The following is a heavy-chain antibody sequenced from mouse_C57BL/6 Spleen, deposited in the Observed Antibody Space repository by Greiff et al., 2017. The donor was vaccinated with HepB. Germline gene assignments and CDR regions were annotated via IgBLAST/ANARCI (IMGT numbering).Heavy chain of an antibody. V-gene: IGHV1-26*01. J-gene: IGHJ3*01. CDR1: GYTFTDYY. CDR2: INPNNGGT. CDR3: ASPDWFAY. Sequence: EVQLQQSGPELVKPGASVKISCKASGYTFTDYYMNWVKQSHGKSLEWIGDINPNNGGTSYNQKFKGKATLTVDKSSSTAYMELRSLTSEDSAVYYCASPDWFAYWGQGTLVTVSA.